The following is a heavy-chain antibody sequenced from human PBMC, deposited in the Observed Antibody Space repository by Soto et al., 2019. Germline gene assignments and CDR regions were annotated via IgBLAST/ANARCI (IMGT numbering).Heavy chain of an antibody. V-gene: IGHV1-69*01. CDR2: IIPIFGTA. Sequence: QVQLEQSGGEVKKPGSSVKVSCKASRVTFSKFIVTWVRQAPGLGLEWVGGIIPIFGTANYAQKFQGRVTITAYESTSTSYMEGNNLRSEDTAVYYCAKVRYSSPMGYYYGMDVWGQGTTVTVSS. D-gene: IGHD6-19*01. J-gene: IGHJ6*02. CDR3: AKVRYSSPMGYYYGMDV. CDR1: RVTFSKFI.